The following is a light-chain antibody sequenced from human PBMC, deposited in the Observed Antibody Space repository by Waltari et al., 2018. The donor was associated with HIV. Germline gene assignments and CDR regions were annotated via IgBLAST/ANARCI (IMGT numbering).Light chain of an antibody. CDR1: SSDVGGYNL. V-gene: IGLV2-23*02. J-gene: IGLJ2*01. CDR3: CAYAGSTTYVI. CDR2: EVS. Sequence: QSALTQPAPVSGSPGSSITISCPGTSSDVGGYNLVSWYQQHPGKAPKLMIYEVSKRPSGVSNRFSGSKSGNTASLTVSGLQAEDEADYYCCAYAGSTTYVIFGGGTKLTVL.